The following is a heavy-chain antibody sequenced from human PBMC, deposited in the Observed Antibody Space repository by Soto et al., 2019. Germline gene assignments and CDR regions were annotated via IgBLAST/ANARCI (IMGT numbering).Heavy chain of an antibody. D-gene: IGHD1-7*01. CDR3: ARGTPLLSVYNWNSKYYFDY. J-gene: IGHJ4*02. CDR1: GFTFSSYS. Sequence: GGSLRLSCAASGFTFSSYSMNWVRQAPGKGLEWVSSISSSSSYIYYADSVKGRFTISRDNAKNSLYLQMNSLRAEDTAVYYCARGTPLLSVYNWNSKYYFDYWGQGTLVTVSS. V-gene: IGHV3-21*01. CDR2: ISSSSSYI.